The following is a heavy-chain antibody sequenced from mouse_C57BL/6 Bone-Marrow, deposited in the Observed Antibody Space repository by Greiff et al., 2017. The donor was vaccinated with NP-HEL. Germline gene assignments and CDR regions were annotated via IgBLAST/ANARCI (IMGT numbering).Heavy chain of an antibody. D-gene: IGHD1-1*01. J-gene: IGHJ4*01. Sequence: EVQLVESGPGLVKPSQSLSLTCSVTGYSFTSGYFWNWIRQFQGNKLEWRGYISYDGGNNYNATLKNRISITRDTSKNQFYLKFNSVTTEDSATYFCASSIGSGSYAMDYWGQGTSVTVSS. CDR1: GYSFTSGYF. CDR3: ASSIGSGSYAMDY. CDR2: ISYDGGN. V-gene: IGHV3-6*01.